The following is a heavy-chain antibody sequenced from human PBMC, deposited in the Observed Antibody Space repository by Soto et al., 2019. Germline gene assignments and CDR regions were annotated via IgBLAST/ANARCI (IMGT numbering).Heavy chain of an antibody. V-gene: IGHV3-30*18. J-gene: IGHJ4*02. CDR3: AKGGSSSWFLFDY. D-gene: IGHD6-13*01. CDR2: ISYDGSNK. Sequence: PGGSQRVSCAASGFTFSSYGMHWARQAPGKGLEWVAVISYDGSNKYYADSVKGRFTISRDNSKNTLYLQMNSLRAEDTAVYYCAKGGSSSWFLFDYWGQGTLVTVSS. CDR1: GFTFSSYG.